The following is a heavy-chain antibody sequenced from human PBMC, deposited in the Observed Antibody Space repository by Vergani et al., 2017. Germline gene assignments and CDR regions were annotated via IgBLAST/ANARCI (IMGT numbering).Heavy chain of an antibody. Sequence: QVQLVQSGAEVKKPGASVKVSCKASGYTFTSYGISWVRQAPGQGLEWMGWISAYNGNTNYAQKLQGRVTMTTDTSTSTAYMELRSLRSAYTAVYYCARDTDIVATIIPFYYYCIDVWGQGSTVTVSS. CDR2: ISAYNGNT. V-gene: IGHV1-18*04. D-gene: IGHD5-12*01. CDR3: ARDTDIVATIIPFYYYCIDV. CDR1: GYTFTSYG. J-gene: IGHJ6*02.